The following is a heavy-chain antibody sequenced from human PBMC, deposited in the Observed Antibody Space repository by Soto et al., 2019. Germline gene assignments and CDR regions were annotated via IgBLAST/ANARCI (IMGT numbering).Heavy chain of an antibody. Sequence: VQLVESGGGVVQPGRSLRLSCAASGFTFSSYGMHWVRQAPGKGLEWVAVISYDGSNKYYADSVKGRFTISRDNSKNTLYLQMNSLRAEDTAVYYCASALVLRYFDWLSEWGQGTLVTVSS. CDR2: ISYDGSNK. V-gene: IGHV3-30*03. CDR3: ASALVLRYFDWLSE. CDR1: GFTFSSYG. J-gene: IGHJ4*02. D-gene: IGHD3-9*01.